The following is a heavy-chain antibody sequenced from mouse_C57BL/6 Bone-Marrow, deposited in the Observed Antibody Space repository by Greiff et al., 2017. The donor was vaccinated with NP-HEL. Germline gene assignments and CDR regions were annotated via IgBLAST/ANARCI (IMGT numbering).Heavy chain of an antibody. V-gene: IGHV1-59*01. D-gene: IGHD1-1*01. J-gene: IGHJ3*01. CDR1: GYTFTSYW. Sequence: QVQLQQPGAELVRPGTSVKLSCKASGYTFTSYWMHWVKQRPGQGLEWIGVIDPSDSYTNYNQKFKGKATLTVDTSSSTAYMQLSSLTSEDSAVYYCARGIHYYGSSLPFAYWGQGTLVTVSA. CDR2: IDPSDSYT. CDR3: ARGIHYYGSSLPFAY.